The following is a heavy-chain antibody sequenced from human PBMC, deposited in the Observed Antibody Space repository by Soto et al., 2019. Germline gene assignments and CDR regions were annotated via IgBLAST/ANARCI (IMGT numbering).Heavy chain of an antibody. CDR1: GGSFSGYY. CDR2: INHSGST. J-gene: IGHJ4*02. Sequence: SETLSLTCAVYGGSFSGYYWSWIRQPPGKGLEWIGEINHSGSTNYNPSLKSRVTISVDTSKNQFSLKLSSVTAADTAVYYCARGSRFESSLNCDILTQSFYFDYWGQGTLVTV. V-gene: IGHV4-34*01. CDR3: ARGSRFESSLNCDILTQSFYFDY. D-gene: IGHD3-9*01.